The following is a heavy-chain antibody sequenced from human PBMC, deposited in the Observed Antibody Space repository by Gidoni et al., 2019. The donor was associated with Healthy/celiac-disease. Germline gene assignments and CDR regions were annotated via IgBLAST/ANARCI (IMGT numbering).Heavy chain of an antibody. CDR2: IYSGGST. CDR1: GCAVSSNY. Sequence: EVQLVESGGGLVQPGGSLRLSCAASGCAVSSNYMSWVRQAPGKGLGWVSVIYSGGSTYYADSVKGRFTISRDNSKNTLYLQMNSLRAEDTAVYYCARGIAVAGTTLAYWGQGTLVTVSS. CDR3: ARGIAVAGTTLAY. D-gene: IGHD6-19*01. V-gene: IGHV3-66*01. J-gene: IGHJ4*02.